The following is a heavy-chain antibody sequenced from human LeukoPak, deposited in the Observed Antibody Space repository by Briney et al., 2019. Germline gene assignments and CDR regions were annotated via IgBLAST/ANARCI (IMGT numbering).Heavy chain of an antibody. CDR1: RSTFTRYA. CDR2: MNSNSGNT. J-gene: IGHJ4*02. CDR3: TRIAAAGNRRLNY. D-gene: IGHD6-13*01. Sequence: ASVKVSCKPSRSTFTRYAIIWVRQATGQGLEWMGWMNSNSGNTGYAQKLEGRIPMTRNTSISTAYMELSSLTSEDTAVYYCTRIAAAGNRRLNYWGQGTLVTVSS. V-gene: IGHV1-8*01.